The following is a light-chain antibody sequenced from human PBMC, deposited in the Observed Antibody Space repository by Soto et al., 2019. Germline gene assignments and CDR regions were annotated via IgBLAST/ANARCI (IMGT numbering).Light chain of an antibody. J-gene: IGLJ3*02. V-gene: IGLV2-14*01. Sequence: QSALTQPASVSGSPGQSITISCTGTSSDVGGYNYVSWYQQHPGKAPKHMIYEVSNRPSGVSNRFSGSKSGNTASLTISGLQDEDEAEYYCSSYTRSSTLVFGGGTKVTVL. CDR2: EVS. CDR3: SSYTRSSTLV. CDR1: SSDVGGYNY.